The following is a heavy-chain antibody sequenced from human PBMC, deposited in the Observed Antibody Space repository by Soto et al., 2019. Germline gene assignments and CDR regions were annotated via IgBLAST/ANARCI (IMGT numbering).Heavy chain of an antibody. D-gene: IGHD3-10*01. J-gene: IGHJ4*02. Sequence: EVQLVESGGSLVKPGGSLRLSCAASGFTFSSHAMNWLRQATGNGLEWISSTDSSSSFLYYADSVKGRFTISRDNAKNSVFLHRSSLRADDTAVYYCARDPQGFGEIGYFDYWGQGALVTVSS. CDR2: TDSSSSFL. CDR1: GFTFSSHA. V-gene: IGHV3-21*06. CDR3: ARDPQGFGEIGYFDY.